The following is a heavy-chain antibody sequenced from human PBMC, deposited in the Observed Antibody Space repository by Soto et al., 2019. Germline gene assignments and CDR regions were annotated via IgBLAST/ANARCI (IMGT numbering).Heavy chain of an antibody. J-gene: IGHJ4*02. Sequence: GGSLRLSCAASGFTFSSYAMSWVRQAPGKGLERVSVISGSGGSTNYADSVKGRFSISRDNSKNTLYLQMNSLRADDTAVYYCAKRTSGSDDYFDDWGQGTLVTVSS. D-gene: IGHD1-26*01. CDR3: AKRTSGSDDYFDD. CDR1: GFTFSSYA. CDR2: ISGSGGST. V-gene: IGHV3-23*01.